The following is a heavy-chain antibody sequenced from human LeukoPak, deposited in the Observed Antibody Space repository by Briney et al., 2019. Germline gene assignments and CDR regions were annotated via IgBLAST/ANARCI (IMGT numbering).Heavy chain of an antibody. V-gene: IGHV1-2*06. Sequence: ASVKVSCKASGYTFTGYYMHWVRQAPGQGLEWMGRINPNSGGTNYAQKFQGRVTMTRDTSISTAYMELSRLRSDDTAVYYCARALYYYYDSSGYYYLNWFDPWGQGTPVTVSS. CDR2: INPNSGGT. D-gene: IGHD3-22*01. CDR1: GYTFTGYY. J-gene: IGHJ5*02. CDR3: ARALYYYYDSSGYYYLNWFDP.